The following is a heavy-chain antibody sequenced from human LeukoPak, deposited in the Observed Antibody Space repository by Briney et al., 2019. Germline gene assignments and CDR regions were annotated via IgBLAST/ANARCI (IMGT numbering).Heavy chain of an antibody. CDR3: ARDLGYCSSTSCRIDY. Sequence: ASVKVSCKASGYTFTSYGISWVRQAPGQGLEWMGWNSAYNGNINYAQKLQGRVTMTTDTSTSTAYMELRSLRSDGTAVYYCARDLGYCSSTSCRIDYWGQGTLVTVSS. J-gene: IGHJ4*02. CDR2: NSAYNGNI. D-gene: IGHD2-2*01. V-gene: IGHV1-18*01. CDR1: GYTFTSYG.